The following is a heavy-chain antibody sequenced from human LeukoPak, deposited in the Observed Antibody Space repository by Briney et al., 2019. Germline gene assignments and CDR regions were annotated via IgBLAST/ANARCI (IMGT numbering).Heavy chain of an antibody. J-gene: IGHJ4*02. CDR2: INPSGGST. D-gene: IGHD2-2*01. V-gene: IGHV1-46*01. Sequence: ASVKVSCKASGYTFTSYYMHWVRQAPGQGLEWMGIINPSGGSTSYAQKFQGRVTMTRDTTTSTVYMELSSLRSEDTAVYYCARTVSTTAALDYWGQGTLVTVSS. CDR3: ARTVSTTAALDY. CDR1: GYTFTSYY.